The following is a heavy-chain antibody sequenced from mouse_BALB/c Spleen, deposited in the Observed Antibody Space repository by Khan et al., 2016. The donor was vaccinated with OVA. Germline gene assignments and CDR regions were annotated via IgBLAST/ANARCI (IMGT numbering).Heavy chain of an antibody. Sequence: VQLQQSGAELVRPGASVKLSCKTSGYIFTSYWIHWIKQRSGQGLEWIARIYPGTDNTYYNERLKDKATLTADKSSSTAYMQLSSLKSEDSAVYFGAREEALYYFDYWGHGTTLTVSS. V-gene: IGHV1S132*01. J-gene: IGHJ2*01. CDR2: IYPGTDNT. CDR1: GYIFTSYW. D-gene: IGHD3-2*02. CDR3: AREEALYYFDY.